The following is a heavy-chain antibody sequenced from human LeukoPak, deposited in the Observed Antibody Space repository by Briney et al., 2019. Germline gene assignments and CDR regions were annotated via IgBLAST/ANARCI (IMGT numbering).Heavy chain of an antibody. V-gene: IGHV3-53*01. CDR2: IYSGGST. CDR1: GFTVSSNY. Sequence: GGSLRLSCAASGFTVSSNYMSWVRQAPGKGLEWVSVIYSGGSTYYADSAKGRFTISRDNSKNTLYLQMNSLRAEDTAVYYCARWGIAVAGRENFDYWGQGTLVTVSS. J-gene: IGHJ4*02. D-gene: IGHD6-19*01. CDR3: ARWGIAVAGRENFDY.